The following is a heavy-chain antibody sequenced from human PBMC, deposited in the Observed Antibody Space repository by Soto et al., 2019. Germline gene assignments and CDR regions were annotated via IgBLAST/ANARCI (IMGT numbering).Heavy chain of an antibody. CDR2: IIPILGIA. Sequence: QVQLVQSGAEVKKPGSSVKVSCKASGGTFSSYTISWVRQAPGQGLEWMGRIIPILGIANYAQKFQGRVTITAGKSTSTAYMELSSLRSEDTAVYYWARAADYYGSGSYLDGMDVWGQGTTVTVSS. D-gene: IGHD3-10*01. CDR3: ARAADYYGSGSYLDGMDV. CDR1: GGTFSSYT. V-gene: IGHV1-69*02. J-gene: IGHJ6*02.